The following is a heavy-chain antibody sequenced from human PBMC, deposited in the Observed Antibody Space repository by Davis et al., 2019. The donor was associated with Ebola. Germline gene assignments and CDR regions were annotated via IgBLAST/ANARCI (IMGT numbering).Heavy chain of an antibody. CDR3: AREVEAAAGPGY. V-gene: IGHV1-3*01. J-gene: IGHJ4*02. Sequence: ASVKVSCKASVYTFTSYAMHWVRQAPGQRLEWMGWINAGNGNTKYSQKFQGRVTITRDTSESTAYMELSSLRSEDTAVYYCAREVEAAAGPGYWGQGTLVTVSS. CDR1: VYTFTSYA. D-gene: IGHD6-13*01. CDR2: INAGNGNT.